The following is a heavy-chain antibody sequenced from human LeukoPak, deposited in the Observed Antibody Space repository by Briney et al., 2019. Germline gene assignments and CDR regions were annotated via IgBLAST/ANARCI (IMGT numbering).Heavy chain of an antibody. CDR3: ATFPTVKDY. D-gene: IGHD4-17*01. CDR1: GGSISSYY. Sequence: SETLSLTCTVSGGSISSYYWSWIQQPPGKGLEWIGYINYSGSTNYNPSLKSRVTISVDTSKNQFSLKLSSVTAADTAVYYCATFPTVKDYWGQGTLVTVSS. CDR2: INYSGST. J-gene: IGHJ4*02. V-gene: IGHV4-59*08.